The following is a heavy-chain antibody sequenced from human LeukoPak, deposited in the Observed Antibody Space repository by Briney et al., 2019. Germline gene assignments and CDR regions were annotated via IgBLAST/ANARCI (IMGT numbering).Heavy chain of an antibody. Sequence: SETLSPTCTVSGGSISSGSYYWSWIRQPAGKGLEWIGRIYTSGSTNYNPSLKSRVTISVDTSKNQFSLKLSSVTAADTAVYYCARDGNGVRYNWFDPWGQGTLVTVSS. CDR3: ARDGNGVRYNWFDP. CDR2: IYTSGST. D-gene: IGHD3-9*01. V-gene: IGHV4-61*02. J-gene: IGHJ5*02. CDR1: GGSISSGSYY.